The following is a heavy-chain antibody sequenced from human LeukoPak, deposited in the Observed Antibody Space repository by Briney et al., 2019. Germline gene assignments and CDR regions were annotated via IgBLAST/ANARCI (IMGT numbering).Heavy chain of an antibody. CDR1: GCSFTSYW. CDR3: ARLGSVAAAGYYMDV. V-gene: IGHV5-51*01. Sequence: GASLQISCKGSGCSFTSYWIGWVRQMPGKGLEWMGIIYPGDSDTRYSPSFQGQVTISADKSISTAHLQWSSLKASDTAMYYCARLGSVAAAGYYMDVWGKGTTVTVSS. J-gene: IGHJ6*03. D-gene: IGHD6-13*01. CDR2: IYPGDSDT.